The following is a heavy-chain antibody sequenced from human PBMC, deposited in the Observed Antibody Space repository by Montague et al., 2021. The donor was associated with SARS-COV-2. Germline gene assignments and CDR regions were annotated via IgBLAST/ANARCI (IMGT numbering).Heavy chain of an antibody. CDR3: SRGSYEILRYGMDV. CDR1: GGSISSYY. V-gene: IGHV4-59*13. D-gene: IGHD3-9*01. J-gene: IGHJ6*02. Sequence: SETLSLTCTVSGGSISSYYWSWIRHPPGKGLEWIGYIYYSGSTNYNPSLKSRITISLATSKNQFSLKLSSVTAADTAVYYCSRGSYEILRYGMDVWGQGTTVTVSS. CDR2: IYYSGST.